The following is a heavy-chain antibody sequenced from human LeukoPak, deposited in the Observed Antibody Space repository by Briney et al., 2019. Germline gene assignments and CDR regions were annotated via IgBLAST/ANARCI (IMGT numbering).Heavy chain of an antibody. D-gene: IGHD2-15*01. J-gene: IGHJ4*02. CDR2: INHSGST. V-gene: IGHV4-34*01. CDR3: ARGLSAIVY. CDR1: GGSFSGYY. Sequence: LETPSLTCAVYGGSFSGYYWSWIRQPPGKGLEWIGEINHSGSTNYNPSLKSRVTISVDTSKNQFSLKLSSVTAADTAVYYCARGLSAIVYWGQGTLVTVSS.